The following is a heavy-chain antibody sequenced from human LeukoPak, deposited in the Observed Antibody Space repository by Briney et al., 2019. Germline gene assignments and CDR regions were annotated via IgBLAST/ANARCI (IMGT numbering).Heavy chain of an antibody. J-gene: IGHJ4*02. CDR3: ARDSEYYYDSGGYYHSYDY. CDR1: GFTVSSNY. Sequence: PGGSLRLSCAASGFTVSSNYMSWVRQAPGKGLEWVSVIYSGGSTYYADSVKGRFTISRDNSKNTLYLQMNSLRAEDTAVYYCARDSEYYYDSGGYYHSYDYWGQGTLVTVSS. V-gene: IGHV3-66*01. D-gene: IGHD3-22*01. CDR2: IYSGGST.